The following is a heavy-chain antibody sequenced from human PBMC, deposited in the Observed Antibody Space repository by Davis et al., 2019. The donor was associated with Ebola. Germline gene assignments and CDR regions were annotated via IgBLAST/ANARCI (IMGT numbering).Heavy chain of an antibody. CDR1: GGSISSSVYY. J-gene: IGHJ6*04. CDR2: IYYSGNT. V-gene: IGHV4-39*07. CDR3: ARATVTTLYYYYYYGMDV. D-gene: IGHD4-17*01. Sequence: SETLSLTCTVSGGSISSSVYYWGWIRQPPGKGLEWIGSIYYSGNTYYSSSLKSRVTISVDTSKNQFSLKLSSVTAADTAVYYCARATVTTLYYYYYYGMDVWGKGTTVTVSS.